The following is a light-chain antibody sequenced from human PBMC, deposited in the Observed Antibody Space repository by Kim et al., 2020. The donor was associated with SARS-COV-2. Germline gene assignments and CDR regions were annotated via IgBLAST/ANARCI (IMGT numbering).Light chain of an antibody. CDR2: GKN. CDR3: NSRDSSGNHLHVV. Sequence: GETGRTACKGCSVRSYNDNWAQQKQEKAPVIVIYGKNSRHTGIPDRFSGSSAGNTASLTITGAKAEDEADYYCNSRDSSGNHLHVVFGRGTKLTVL. CDR1: SVRSYN. V-gene: IGLV3-19*01. J-gene: IGLJ2*01.